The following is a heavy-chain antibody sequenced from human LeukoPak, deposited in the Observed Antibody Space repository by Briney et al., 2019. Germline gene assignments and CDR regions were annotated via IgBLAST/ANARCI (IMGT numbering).Heavy chain of an antibody. V-gene: IGHV3-33*08. Sequence: TGGSLRLSCVASGFSLSNFQMYWVRQAPGKGLEWVALIWYDGSNKYYTDSVKGRLTISRDNSKNTLYLQMNNLRAEDTAVYYCAREGPRGNSQFDYWGQGTLVTVSS. D-gene: IGHD2/OR15-2a*01. CDR1: GFSLSNFQ. J-gene: IGHJ4*02. CDR3: AREGPRGNSQFDY. CDR2: IWYDGSNK.